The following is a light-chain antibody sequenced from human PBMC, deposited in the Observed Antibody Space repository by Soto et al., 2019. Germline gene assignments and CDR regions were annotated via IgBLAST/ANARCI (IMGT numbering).Light chain of an antibody. CDR3: SSYTSSSPYV. CDR2: DVS. CDR1: SSDVGGYNY. V-gene: IGLV2-14*01. J-gene: IGLJ1*01. Sequence: QSALTQPASVSGSPGQSITISCTGTSSDVGGYNYVSWYQQHPGKAPKLMIYDVSNRPSGVSNRFSGSKSGNTASLTISGLQAEDEADYCCSSYTSSSPYVFGTGTKVTVL.